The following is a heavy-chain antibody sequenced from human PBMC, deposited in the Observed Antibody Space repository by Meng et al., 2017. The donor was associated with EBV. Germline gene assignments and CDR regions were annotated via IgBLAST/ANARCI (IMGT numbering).Heavy chain of an antibody. CDR1: GYTFRNYA. J-gene: IGHJ4*02. V-gene: IGHV7-4-1*02. D-gene: IGHD1-1*01. CDR3: ARGVEENGSHYPFDS. CDR2: INTYSGKA. Sequence: QVALVQSGAEWKRPGASVKVYCKASGYTFRNYAINWMRQVPGQGLEWMGWINTYSGKATFAQGFTGRFVFSLDTPVTTAHLQISGLKTEDSAVYYCARGVEENGSHYPFDSWGQGTLVPSPQ.